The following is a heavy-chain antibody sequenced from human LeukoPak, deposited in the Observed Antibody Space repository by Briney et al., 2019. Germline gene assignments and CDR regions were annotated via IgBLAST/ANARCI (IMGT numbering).Heavy chain of an antibody. CDR3: ARVIPFWSGYVWGGFDY. Sequence: ASVKVSCKASGGTFSSYAISWVRQAPGQGLEWMGGIIPIFGTANYAQKFQGRVTITADESTSTAYMELSSLRSEDTAVYYCARVIPFWSGYVWGGFDYWGQGTLVTASS. V-gene: IGHV1-69*13. CDR1: GGTFSSYA. CDR2: IIPIFGTA. J-gene: IGHJ4*02. D-gene: IGHD3-3*01.